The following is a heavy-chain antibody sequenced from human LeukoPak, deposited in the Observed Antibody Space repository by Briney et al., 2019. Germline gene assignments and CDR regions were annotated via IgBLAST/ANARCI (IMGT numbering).Heavy chain of an antibody. D-gene: IGHD3-22*01. Sequence: ASVKVSCKASGYTFSSYDINWVRQATGQGLEWMGWINPNSGNTGYAPKFQGRVTMTRNTSISTAYMELSSLRSEDTAVYYCARRSDYYDSGAYYYWGQGTLVPVSS. CDR1: GYTFSSYD. CDR3: ARRSDYYDSGAYYY. CDR2: INPNSGNT. J-gene: IGHJ4*02. V-gene: IGHV1-8*01.